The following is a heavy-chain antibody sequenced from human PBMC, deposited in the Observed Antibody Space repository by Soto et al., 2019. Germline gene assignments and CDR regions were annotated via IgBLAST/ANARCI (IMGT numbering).Heavy chain of an antibody. J-gene: IGHJ5*02. Sequence: LSLTCTVSGGSFSSGDYYWSWIRQPPGKGLEWIGYIYYSGSTNYNPSLKSRVSISLDTSKNQFSLRLTSVTAADMAVYYCARIPVDTYMINWFDPWGQGTLVTVSS. CDR3: ARIPVDTYMINWFDP. D-gene: IGHD5-18*01. CDR1: GGSFSSGDYY. CDR2: IYYSGST. V-gene: IGHV4-61*08.